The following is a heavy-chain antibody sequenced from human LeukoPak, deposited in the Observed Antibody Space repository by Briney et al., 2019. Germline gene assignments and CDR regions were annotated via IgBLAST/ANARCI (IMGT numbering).Heavy chain of an antibody. CDR3: ARDLDRFLEWFPI. J-gene: IGHJ3*02. D-gene: IGHD3-3*01. V-gene: IGHV3-11*01. CDR1: GFTFSDYY. CDR2: ISSSGSTI. Sequence: GGSLRLSCAASGFTFSDYYMSWIRQAPGKGLEWVSYISSSGSTIYYADSVKGRFTISRDNAKNSLYLQMNSLRAEDTAVYYCARDLDRFLEWFPIWGQGTMVTVSS.